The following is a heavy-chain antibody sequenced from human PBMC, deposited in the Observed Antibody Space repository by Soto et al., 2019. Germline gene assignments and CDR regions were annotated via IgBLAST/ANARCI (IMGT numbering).Heavy chain of an antibody. D-gene: IGHD1-1*01. Sequence: QVQLVQSGAEVKKPGSSVKVSCKAFGGTFDTSAISWVRQAPGQGLEWMGGIMPIFRTPDYAQKFQGRVTIVADESTSTAYMELSNLRSEDTAVYYCARDNDRPQLGGNYYYIMDVWGQGTTVTVSS. V-gene: IGHV1-69*12. CDR2: IMPIFRTP. CDR1: GGTFDTSA. J-gene: IGHJ6*02. CDR3: ARDNDRPQLGGNYYYIMDV.